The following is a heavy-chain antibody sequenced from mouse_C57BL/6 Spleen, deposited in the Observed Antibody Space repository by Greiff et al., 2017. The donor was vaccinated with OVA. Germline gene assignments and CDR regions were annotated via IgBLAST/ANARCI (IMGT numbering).Heavy chain of an antibody. Sequence: DVKLQESGAELVRPGASVKLSCTASGFNIKDDYMHWVKQRPEQGLEWIGWIDPENGDTEYASKFQGKATITADTSSNTAYLQLSSLTSEDTAVYYCTSELDSSGPWFAYWGQGTLVTVSA. J-gene: IGHJ3*01. D-gene: IGHD3-2*02. CDR2: IDPENGDT. CDR1: GFNIKDDY. V-gene: IGHV14-4*01. CDR3: TSELDSSGPWFAY.